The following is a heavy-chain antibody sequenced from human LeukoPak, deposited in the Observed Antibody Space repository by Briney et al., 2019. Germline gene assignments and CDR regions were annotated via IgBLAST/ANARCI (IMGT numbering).Heavy chain of an antibody. CDR2: VSYDGTKI. D-gene: IGHD2-15*01. J-gene: IGHJ4*02. CDR3: ARDRVRIWSYVGTFDS. V-gene: IGHV3-30-3*01. Sequence: SCKASGYTFTSYYMHWVRQAPGKGLEWVAVVSYDGTKISYADSVKGRFTMSRDISKNTLYLQMNSLKPEDSALYYCARDRVRIWSYVGTFDSWGQGTLVTVSS. CDR1: GYTFTSYY.